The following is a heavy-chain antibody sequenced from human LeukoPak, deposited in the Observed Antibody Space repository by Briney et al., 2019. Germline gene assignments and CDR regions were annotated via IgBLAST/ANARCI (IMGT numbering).Heavy chain of an antibody. V-gene: IGHV3-7*03. J-gene: IGHJ4*02. D-gene: IGHD5-18*01. Sequence: GGSLRLSCAASGFTFSSYWMSWVRQAPGEGLEWVAKINQDGTEKAYVDSVRGRFTISRDNAKNSLFLQMNSLRAEDTAVYYCAKDWGTWIQLWASDYWGQGTLVTVSS. CDR1: GFTFSSYW. CDR3: AKDWGTWIQLWASDY. CDR2: INQDGTEK.